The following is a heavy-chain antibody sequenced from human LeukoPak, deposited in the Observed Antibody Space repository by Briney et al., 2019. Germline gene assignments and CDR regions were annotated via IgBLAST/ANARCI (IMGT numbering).Heavy chain of an antibody. CDR1: GYSISSGYY. CDR3: ARTHVVTATVDL. V-gene: IGHV4-38-2*02. D-gene: IGHD2-15*01. Sequence: PSETLSLTCTVSGYSISSGYYWGWIRQPPGKGLEWIGSIYHSGSTYYNPSLKSRVTISVDTSKNQFSLKLRSVTAADTAVYFCARTHVVTATVDLWGQGTLVTVSS. J-gene: IGHJ5*02. CDR2: IYHSGST.